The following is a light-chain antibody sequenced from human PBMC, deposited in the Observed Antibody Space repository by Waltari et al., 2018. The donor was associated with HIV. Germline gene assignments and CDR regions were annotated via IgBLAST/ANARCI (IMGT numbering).Light chain of an antibody. J-gene: IGLJ2*01. CDR2: DVT. V-gene: IGLV2-11*01. CDR1: SSDVGGFNF. Sequence: QSALTQPRSVSGSPGQSVTISCTGTSSDVGGFNFVYWYQQHPGKAPKLMIYDVTKRPSGVPDRFSGSKFDNTASLTISGLQADDEADYYCCSYAGSYTLVVFGGGTKLTVL. CDR3: CSYAGSYTLVV.